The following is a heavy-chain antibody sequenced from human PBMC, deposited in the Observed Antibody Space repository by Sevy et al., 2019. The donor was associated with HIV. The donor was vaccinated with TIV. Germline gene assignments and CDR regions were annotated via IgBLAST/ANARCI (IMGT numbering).Heavy chain of an antibody. Sequence: GGSLRLSCAASGFTVSSTYMTWVRQAPGKGLEWVSVIYSGGGTYYADSVKGRFTISRDDSKNTLYLQMDSLRAEDTAVYYCARDRRIVRSCSGGSCQYHYYGMDVWGQGTTVTVSS. CDR3: ARDRRIVRSCSGGSCQYHYYGMDV. J-gene: IGHJ6*02. CDR2: IYSGGGT. CDR1: GFTVSSTY. D-gene: IGHD2-15*01. V-gene: IGHV3-53*01.